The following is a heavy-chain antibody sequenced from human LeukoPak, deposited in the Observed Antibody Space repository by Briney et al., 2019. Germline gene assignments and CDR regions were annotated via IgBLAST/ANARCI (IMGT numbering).Heavy chain of an antibody. CDR2: IYYSGNT. CDR3: AGEPTTVTTGFDS. J-gene: IGHJ4*02. V-gene: IGHV4-59*01. Sequence: PSETLSLTCTVSGGSISSYYWSWIRQPPGKGLEWIGYIYYSGNTNYNPSLKSRLTMSVDTSKNQFSLQLNSVTAADTAVYFCAGEPTTVTTGFDSWGQGTLVTISS. D-gene: IGHD4-17*01. CDR1: GGSISSYY.